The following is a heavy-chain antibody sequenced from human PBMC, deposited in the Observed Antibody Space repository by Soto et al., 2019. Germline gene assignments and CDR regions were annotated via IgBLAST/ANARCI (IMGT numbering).Heavy chain of an antibody. CDR3: ARGTRSAGPSRVLGGGMDV. V-gene: IGHV4-31*03. CDR2: IYYSGST. Sequence: PSETLYLTCTVAGGSISSGGCYCIWIRQHPGNGLEWIGYIYYSGSTYYNPSLKSRVTISVDTSKNQFSLKLSSVTAADTAVYYCARGTRSAGPSRVLGGGMDVWGQGTTVTVSS. D-gene: IGHD3-10*01. CDR1: GGSISSGGCY. J-gene: IGHJ6*02.